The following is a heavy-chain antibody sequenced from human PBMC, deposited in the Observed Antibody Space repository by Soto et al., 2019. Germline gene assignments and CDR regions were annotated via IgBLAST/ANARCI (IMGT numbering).Heavy chain of an antibody. D-gene: IGHD4-17*01. CDR2: IYYSGST. V-gene: IGHV4-59*01. CDR3: ARTTAVPNTLRSRYFFDY. CDR1: GGAISSYY. Sequence: SETLSLTCTVSGGAISSYYWSWIRQPPGKGLEWIGYIYYSGSTNYNPSLKSRVTISVDTSKNQFSLRLSSVTTPDTALYYCARTTAVPNTLRSRYFFDYWGQGTLVTVSS. J-gene: IGHJ4*02.